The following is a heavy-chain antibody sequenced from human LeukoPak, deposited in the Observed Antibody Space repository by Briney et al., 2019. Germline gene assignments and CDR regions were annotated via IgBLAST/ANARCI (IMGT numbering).Heavy chain of an antibody. CDR3: AKDGPGSSDY. J-gene: IGHJ4*02. CDR1: GFTFSSYG. V-gene: IGHV3-33*06. CDR2: IWYGGSNK. Sequence: PGGSLRLSCAASGFTFSSYGMHWVRQAPGKGLEWVAVIWYGGSNKYYADSVKGRFTISRDNSKNTLYLQMNSLRAEDTAVYYCAKDGPGSSDYWGQGTLVTVSS. D-gene: IGHD1-26*01.